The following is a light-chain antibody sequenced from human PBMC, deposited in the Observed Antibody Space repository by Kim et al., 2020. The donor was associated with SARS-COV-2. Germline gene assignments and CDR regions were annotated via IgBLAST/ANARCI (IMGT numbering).Light chain of an antibody. CDR1: QGIRND. V-gene: IGKV1-6*01. CDR2: AAS. Sequence: ASVGERVTITGRATQGIRNDLGWYQQKPGEAPKLLIYAASSLESGVPSRFSGSGSGTDFTLTISSLQPEDFATYYCLQDYIYPLTFGGGTKVEIK. J-gene: IGKJ4*01. CDR3: LQDYIYPLT.